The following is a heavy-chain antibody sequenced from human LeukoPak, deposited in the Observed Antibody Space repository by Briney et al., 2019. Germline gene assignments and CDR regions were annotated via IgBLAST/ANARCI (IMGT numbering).Heavy chain of an antibody. J-gene: IGHJ3*02. V-gene: IGHV4-30-4*08. Sequence: SQTLSLTCTVSGGSISSGDYYWSWIRQPPGKGLEWIGYIYYSGSTYYNPSLKSRVTISVDTSKNQFSLKLSPVTAADTAVYYCARVGYDSSGQHAFDIWGQGTMVTVSS. CDR1: GGSISSGDYY. CDR2: IYYSGST. CDR3: ARVGYDSSGQHAFDI. D-gene: IGHD3-22*01.